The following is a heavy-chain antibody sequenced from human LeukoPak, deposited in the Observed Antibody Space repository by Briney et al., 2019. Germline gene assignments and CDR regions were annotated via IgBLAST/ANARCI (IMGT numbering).Heavy chain of an antibody. Sequence: ASVKVSCKASGYTFTSNYIHWVRQAPGQGLEWMGMIYPRDGSTSYAQKFQGRVTITADESTSTAYMELSSLRSEDTAVYYCASTFSSIAARPWFDPWGQGTLVTVSS. J-gene: IGHJ5*02. V-gene: IGHV1-46*01. CDR3: ASTFSSIAARPWFDP. D-gene: IGHD6-6*01. CDR1: GYTFTSNY. CDR2: IYPRDGST.